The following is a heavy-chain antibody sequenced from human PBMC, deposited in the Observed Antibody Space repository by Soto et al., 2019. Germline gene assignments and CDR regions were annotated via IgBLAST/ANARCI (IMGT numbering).Heavy chain of an antibody. CDR2: ISWNSGSI. CDR3: AKDKYRWGIYGAVDY. Sequence: GGSLRLSCAASGFTFDDYAMHWVRQAPGKGLEWVSGISWNSGSIGYADSVKGRFTISRDNAKNSLYLQMNSLRAEDTALYYCAKDKYRWGIYGAVDYWGQGTLVTVSS. CDR1: GFTFDDYA. D-gene: IGHD3-16*01. V-gene: IGHV3-9*01. J-gene: IGHJ4*02.